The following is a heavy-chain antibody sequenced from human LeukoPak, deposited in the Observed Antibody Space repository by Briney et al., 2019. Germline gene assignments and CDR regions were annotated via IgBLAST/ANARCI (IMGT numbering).Heavy chain of an antibody. CDR3: AFSVHLAYDPPFDY. D-gene: IGHD3-22*01. V-gene: IGHV1-8*03. CDR2: MNPNSGNT. Sequence: ASVKVSCKASGYTFTSYDINWVRQATGQGLEWMGWMNPNSGNTGYAQKFQGRVTITRNTSISTAYMELSSLRSEDTAVYYCAFSVHLAYDPPFDYWGQGTLVTVSS. J-gene: IGHJ4*02. CDR1: GYTFTSYD.